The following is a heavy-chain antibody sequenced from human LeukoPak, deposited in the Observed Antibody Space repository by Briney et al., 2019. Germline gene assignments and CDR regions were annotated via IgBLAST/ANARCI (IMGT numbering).Heavy chain of an antibody. V-gene: IGHV3-53*01. CDR2: IYSGGST. Sequence: PGRSLRLSCAASGFTVSSNYMSWVRQAPGKGLEWVSVIYSGGSTYYADSVKGRFTISRDNSKNTLYLQMNSLRAEDTAVYYCQRTMVRGELDYWGQGTLVTVSS. D-gene: IGHD3-10*01. CDR1: GFTVSSNY. J-gene: IGHJ4*02. CDR3: QRTMVRGELDY.